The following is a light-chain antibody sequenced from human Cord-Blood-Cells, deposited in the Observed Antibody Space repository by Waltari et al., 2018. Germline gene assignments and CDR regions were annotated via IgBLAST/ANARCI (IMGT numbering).Light chain of an antibody. J-gene: IGKJ1*01. CDR3: QQYYSFPPT. CDR2: AAS. V-gene: IGKV1D-8*01. Sequence: VIWMTQSPSLLSASTGDRVTISCRMSQVISSYLAWYQQKPGKAPELLVYAASTWQSGVPSRFSGSGSGTDFTLTISCLQSEDFATYYCQQYYSFPPTFGQGTKVEIK. CDR1: QVISSY.